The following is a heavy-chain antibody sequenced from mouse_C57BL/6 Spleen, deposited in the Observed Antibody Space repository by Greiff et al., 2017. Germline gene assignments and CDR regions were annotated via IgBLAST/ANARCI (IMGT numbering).Heavy chain of an antibody. CDR1: GYAFSSSW. CDR2: IYPGDGDT. V-gene: IGHV1-82*01. CDR3: ARYNYDPLFAY. Sequence: VQLVESGPGLVKPGASVKISCKVSGYAFSSSWMNWVKQRPGKGLEWIGRIYPGDGDTNYNGKFKGKATLNADKSSSTAYMQLSSLTSEDSAVYFGARYNYDPLFAYWGQGTLVTVSA. J-gene: IGHJ3*01. D-gene: IGHD2-12*01.